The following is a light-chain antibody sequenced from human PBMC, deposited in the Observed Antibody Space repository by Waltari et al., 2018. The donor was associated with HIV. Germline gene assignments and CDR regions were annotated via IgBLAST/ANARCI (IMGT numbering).Light chain of an antibody. Sequence: EIVLTQSPGTLSLSPGERATLSCRASQSVSSSYLAWYQQKPGQAPRLLIYGASSRATGIPDRFCGSGSGTDFTLTISRLEPEDFAVYYCQQYGSSLTWTFGQGTKVEIK. J-gene: IGKJ1*01. CDR2: GAS. CDR1: QSVSSSY. V-gene: IGKV3-20*01. CDR3: QQYGSSLTWT.